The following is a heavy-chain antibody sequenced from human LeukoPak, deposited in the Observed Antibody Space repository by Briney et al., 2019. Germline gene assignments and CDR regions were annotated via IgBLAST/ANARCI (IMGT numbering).Heavy chain of an antibody. CDR3: ARSGIRFADTIIWFGDS. CDR2: IIPIFGTA. V-gene: IGHV1-69*01. Sequence: SVKVSCKASGGTFSSYAISRVRQAPGQGLEWMGGIIPIFGTANYAQKFQGRVTITADESTSTAYMELSSVRSEDTAVYYCARSGIRFADTIIWFGDSWGQGTLVTVSS. J-gene: IGHJ4*02. CDR1: GGTFSSYA. D-gene: IGHD3-10*01.